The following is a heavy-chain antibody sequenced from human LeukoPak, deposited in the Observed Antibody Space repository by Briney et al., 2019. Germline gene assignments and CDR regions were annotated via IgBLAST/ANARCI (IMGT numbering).Heavy chain of an antibody. D-gene: IGHD1-26*01. V-gene: IGHV4-59*01. Sequence: PSETLSLTCAVYGGSISTYYWSWIRQPPGKGLEWIGYIYYSGSTSYNPSLKSRVTISVDTSKNQFSLKLSSVTAADTAVYYCAREEALGSGSFDYWGQGTLVTVSS. J-gene: IGHJ4*02. CDR3: AREEALGSGSFDY. CDR2: IYYSGST. CDR1: GGSISTYY.